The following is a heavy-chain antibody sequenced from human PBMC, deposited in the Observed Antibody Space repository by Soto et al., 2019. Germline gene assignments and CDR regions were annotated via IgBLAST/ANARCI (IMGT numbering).Heavy chain of an antibody. CDR3: AKDGSGSYYWFDP. Sequence: SETLSLTCTVSGGSISSSSYYWGWIRQPPGKGLEWIGSIYYSGSTYYNPSLKSRVTISVDTSKNQFSLKLSSVTAADTAVYYCAKDGSGSYYWFDPWGQGALVTVSS. CDR2: IYYSGST. CDR1: GGSISSSSYY. J-gene: IGHJ5*02. V-gene: IGHV4-39*01. D-gene: IGHD3-10*01.